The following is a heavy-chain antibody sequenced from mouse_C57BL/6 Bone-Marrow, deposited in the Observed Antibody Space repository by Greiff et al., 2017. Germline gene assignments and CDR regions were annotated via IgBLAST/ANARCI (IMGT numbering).Heavy chain of an antibody. D-gene: IGHD1-1*01. Sequence: EVKLMESGAELVRPGASVKLSCTASGFNIKDDYMHWVKQRPEQGLEWIGWIDPENGDTEYASKFQGKATITADTSSNTAYLQLSSLTSEDTAVYYCTRIYYGSRYFDVWGTGTTVTVSS. CDR2: IDPENGDT. J-gene: IGHJ1*03. CDR3: TRIYYGSRYFDV. CDR1: GFNIKDDY. V-gene: IGHV14-4*01.